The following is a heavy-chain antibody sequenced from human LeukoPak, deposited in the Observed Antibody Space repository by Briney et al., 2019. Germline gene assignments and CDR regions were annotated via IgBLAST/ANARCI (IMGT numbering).Heavy chain of an antibody. CDR2: ISSSGTTI. CDR3: GSSSSSSEFDC. Sequence: GGSLRLSCAASGFTFSTYSMNWVRQAPGKGLEWVSYISSSGTTIYYADSVKGRFTISRDDSKNTLFLQMNSLRTEDTAVYHCGSSSSSSEFDCWGLGTLVIVSS. CDR1: GFTFSTYS. J-gene: IGHJ4*02. D-gene: IGHD2-2*01. V-gene: IGHV3-48*01.